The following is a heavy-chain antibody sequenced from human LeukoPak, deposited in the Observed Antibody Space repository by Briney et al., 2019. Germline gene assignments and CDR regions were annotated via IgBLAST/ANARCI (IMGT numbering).Heavy chain of an antibody. Sequence: TGGSLRLSCEASGFTFSSDGMSWVRQAPGKGLEWVSSISGSDDRTNYADSAKGRFSISRDNSKNTLYLQMNSLRAEDTAVYYCAKGPSGWYGDYWGQGTLVTVSS. D-gene: IGHD6-19*01. V-gene: IGHV3-23*01. CDR3: AKGPSGWYGDY. CDR2: ISGSDDRT. CDR1: GFTFSSDG. J-gene: IGHJ4*02.